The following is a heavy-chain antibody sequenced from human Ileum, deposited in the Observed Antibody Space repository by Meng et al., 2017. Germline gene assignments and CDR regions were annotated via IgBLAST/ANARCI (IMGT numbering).Heavy chain of an antibody. V-gene: IGHV1-18*01. CDR3: ARDQIGDYVWDY. CDR2: VSTYNDDT. J-gene: IGHJ4*02. D-gene: IGHD4-17*01. CDR1: GYTFTSTNYG. Sequence: QVQLVQPGAEVKKPGASVKVSCKASGYTFTSTNYGISWMRQAPGQGLEWMGWVSTYNDDTNHVQKFQDRVTMTTDTSTSTVYMELRSLRSDDTAVYYCARDQIGDYVWDYWGQGTLVTVSS.